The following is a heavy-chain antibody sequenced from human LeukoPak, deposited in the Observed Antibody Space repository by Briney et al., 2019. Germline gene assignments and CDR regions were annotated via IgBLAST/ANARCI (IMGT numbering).Heavy chain of an antibody. CDR2: IYPGDSDT. CDR1: GYSFTSYW. V-gene: IGHV5-51*01. CDR3: ARPYYVSSGHLDY. Sequence: GESLKISCKGSGYSFTSYWIGWVRQMPGKGLEWRRIIYPGDSDTRYSPSFQGQVTISADKSISTAYLQWSSLKASDTAMYYCARPYYVSSGHLDYWGQGTLVTVSS. D-gene: IGHD3-22*01. J-gene: IGHJ4*02.